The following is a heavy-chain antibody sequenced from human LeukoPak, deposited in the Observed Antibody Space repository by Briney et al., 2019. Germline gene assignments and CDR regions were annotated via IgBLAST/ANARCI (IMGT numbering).Heavy chain of an antibody. D-gene: IGHD6-13*01. V-gene: IGHV4-34*01. CDR1: GGSFSGYY. CDR3: ARPRYSSSPKHYYYYMDV. Sequence: SETLSLTCAVYGGSFSGYYWSWIRQPPGKGLEWIGEINHSGSTNYNPSLKSRVTISVDTSKNQFSLKLSSVTAADTAVYYCARPRYSSSPKHYYYYMDVWGKGTTVTVSS. CDR2: INHSGST. J-gene: IGHJ6*03.